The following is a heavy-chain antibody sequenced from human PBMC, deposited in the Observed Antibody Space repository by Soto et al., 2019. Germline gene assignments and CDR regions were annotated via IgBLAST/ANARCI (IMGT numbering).Heavy chain of an antibody. D-gene: IGHD3-9*01. CDR3: AKGYDVLTGPPDY. CDR2: ISWNSGSI. Sequence: PGGSLRLSCAASGFTFDDYAMHWVRQAPGKGLEWVSGISWNSGSIGYADSVKGRFTISRDNAKNSLYLQMNSLGAEDTALYYCAKGYDVLTGPPDYWGQGTLVTVSS. CDR1: GFTFDDYA. J-gene: IGHJ4*02. V-gene: IGHV3-9*01.